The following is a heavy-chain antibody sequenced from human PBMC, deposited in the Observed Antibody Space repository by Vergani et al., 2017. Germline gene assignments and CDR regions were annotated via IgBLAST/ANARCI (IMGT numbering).Heavy chain of an antibody. J-gene: IGHJ4*02. Sequence: QVQLVQSGAEVKKPGSSVKVSCKASGGTFSSYAISWVRQAPGQGLEWMGRISPILGIANYAQKFQGRVTITADKSTSTAYMELSSLRSDDTAVYYCARDPDAGYSSGWYGYWGQGTLVTVSS. V-gene: IGHV1-69*04. CDR3: ARDPDAGYSSGWYGY. CDR2: ISPILGIA. CDR1: GGTFSSYA. D-gene: IGHD6-19*01.